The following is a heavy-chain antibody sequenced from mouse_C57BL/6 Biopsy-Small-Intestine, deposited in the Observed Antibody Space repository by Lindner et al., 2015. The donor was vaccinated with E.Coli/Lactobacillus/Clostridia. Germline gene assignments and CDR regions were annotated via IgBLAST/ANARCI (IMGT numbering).Heavy chain of an antibody. V-gene: IGHV1-4*01. CDR3: ARRGIITTVVAPDY. CDR1: GYTFTSYT. D-gene: IGHD1-1*01. Sequence: VQLQESGAELARPGASVKMSCKASGYTFTSYTMHWAKQRPGQGLEWIGYINPSSGYTQYNQKFKDRATLTADKSSSTAYMQLSSLTSEDSAVYYCARRGIITTVVAPDYWGQGTTLTVSS. J-gene: IGHJ2*01. CDR2: INPSSGYT.